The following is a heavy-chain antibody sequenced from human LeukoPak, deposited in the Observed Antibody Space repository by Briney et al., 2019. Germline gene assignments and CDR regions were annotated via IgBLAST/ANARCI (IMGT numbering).Heavy chain of an antibody. Sequence: PSETLSLTCAVYGGSFSGYYWSWIRQPPGKGLEWIGEINHSGSTNYNPSLKSRVTISVDTSKNQFSLKLSSVTAADTAVYYCARGVRYCSSTSCSDCYYYMDVWGKGTTVTVSS. D-gene: IGHD2-2*01. V-gene: IGHV4-34*01. CDR2: INHSGST. CDR1: GGSFSGYY. J-gene: IGHJ6*03. CDR3: ARGVRYCSSTSCSDCYYYMDV.